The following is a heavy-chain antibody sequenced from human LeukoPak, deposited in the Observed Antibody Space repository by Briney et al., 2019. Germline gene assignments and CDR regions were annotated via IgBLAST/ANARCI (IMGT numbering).Heavy chain of an antibody. J-gene: IGHJ5*02. CDR3: PRGVYRSKTSCYSRFRCLDL. D-gene: IGHD2-2*02. CDR2: IIPIFGTA. CDR1: GGTFSSYA. Sequence: ASVKVSCKASGGTFSSYAISWVRQAPGQGLEWMGGIIPIFGTANYAQKFQGRVTITADASTSTAYMELSSLRSEDTAVNYRPRGVYRSKTSCYSRFRCLDLWAQGTLVTVSS. V-gene: IGHV1-69*13.